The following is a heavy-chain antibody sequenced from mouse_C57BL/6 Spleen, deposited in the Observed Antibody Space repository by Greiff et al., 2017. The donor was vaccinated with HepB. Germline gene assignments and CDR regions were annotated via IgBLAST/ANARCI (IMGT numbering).Heavy chain of an antibody. CDR3: AGLRGAY. CDR1: GYAFTNYL. V-gene: IGHV1-54*01. Sequence: VKLMESGAELVRPGTSVKVSCKASGYAFTNYLIEWVKQRPGQGLEWIGVINPGSGGTNYNEKFKGKATLTADKSSSTAYMQLSSLTSEDSAVYFCAGLRGAYWGQGTLVTVSA. D-gene: IGHD2-4*01. CDR2: INPGSGGT. J-gene: IGHJ3*01.